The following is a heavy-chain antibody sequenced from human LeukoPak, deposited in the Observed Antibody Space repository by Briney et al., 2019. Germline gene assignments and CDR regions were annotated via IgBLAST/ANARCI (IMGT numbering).Heavy chain of an antibody. CDR1: GYSFTSYW. D-gene: IGHD5-12*01. V-gene: IGHV5-51*01. CDR2: IYPGDSDT. Sequence: GESLKISCKGSGYSFTSYWIGWVRQMPGKGLEWMGIIYPGDSDTRYSPSFQGQVTISADKSISTAYLQWSSLKASDTAMYYCARARGGDIVATVAPYYYYGMDVWGQGTTVTVSS. J-gene: IGHJ6*02. CDR3: ARARGGDIVATVAPYYYYGMDV.